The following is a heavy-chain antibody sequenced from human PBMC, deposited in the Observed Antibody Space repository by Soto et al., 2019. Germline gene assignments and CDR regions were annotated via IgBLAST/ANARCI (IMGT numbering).Heavy chain of an antibody. J-gene: IGHJ6*02. D-gene: IGHD3-3*01. V-gene: IGHV4-39*01. CDR3: ANEHKTITIFGVGGMDV. CDR1: GGSISSSSYY. CDR2: IYYSGST. Sequence: PSETLSLTCTFSGGSISSSSYYLGWIRQPPGKGLEWIGSIYYSGSTDYNPSLKSRVSISVDTSKNQFSLKLSSVTAADTAVYYCANEHKTITIFGVGGMDVWGQGTTVTVSS.